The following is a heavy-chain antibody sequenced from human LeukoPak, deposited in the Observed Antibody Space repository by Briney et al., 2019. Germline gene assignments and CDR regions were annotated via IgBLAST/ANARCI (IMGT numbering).Heavy chain of an antibody. CDR3: AKPPREDHDILTGSPYFDY. J-gene: IGHJ4*02. D-gene: IGHD3-9*01. CDR1: GFTFSSYA. CDR2: ISGSGGST. Sequence: GGSLRLSCAASGFTFSSYAMSWVRQAPGKGLEWVSAISGSGGSTYYADSVKGRFTISRDNSKNTLYLQMNSLRAEDTAVYYCAKPPREDHDILTGSPYFDYWGQGTLVTVSS. V-gene: IGHV3-23*01.